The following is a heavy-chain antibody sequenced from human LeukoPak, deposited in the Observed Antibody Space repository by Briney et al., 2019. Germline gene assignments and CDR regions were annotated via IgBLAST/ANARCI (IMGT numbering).Heavy chain of an antibody. D-gene: IGHD5-18*01. Sequence: PGGSLRLSCAASGFTFSSYAMSWIRQPAGKGLEWIGRIYTSGSTNYNPSLKSRVTMSVDTSKNQFSLKLSSVTAADTAVYYCARAVDGYILNYWGQGTLVTVSS. CDR1: GFTFSSYA. J-gene: IGHJ4*02. V-gene: IGHV4-4*07. CDR3: ARAVDGYILNY. CDR2: IYTSGST.